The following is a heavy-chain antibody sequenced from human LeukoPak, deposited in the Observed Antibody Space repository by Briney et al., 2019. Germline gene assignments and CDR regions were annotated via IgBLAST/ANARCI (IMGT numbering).Heavy chain of an antibody. J-gene: IGHJ4*02. D-gene: IGHD3-10*01. CDR1: GFTFSSYG. V-gene: IGHV3-30*02. CDR2: IRSDGSYK. CDR3: AKQFLWFGELSHFDY. Sequence: PGGSLRLSCAASGFTFSSYGMHWVRQAPGKGLEWVAFIRSDGSYKYYADSVKGRFTISRDSSKNTLYVQMNSLRAEDTAVYYCAKQFLWFGELSHFDYWGQGSLVTVSS.